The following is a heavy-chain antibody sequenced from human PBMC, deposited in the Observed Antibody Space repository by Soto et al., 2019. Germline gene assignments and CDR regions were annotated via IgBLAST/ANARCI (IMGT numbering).Heavy chain of an antibody. CDR3: ARRIRRVLRLLEEFDP. Sequence: ASVKVSCKASGYTFTSYAMHWVRQAPGQRLEWMGWINAGNGNTKYSQKFQGRVTITRDTSASTAYMELSSLRSEDTAVYYCARRIRRVLRLLEEFDPWGQGTLVTVSS. J-gene: IGHJ5*02. CDR2: INAGNGNT. D-gene: IGHD3-3*01. V-gene: IGHV1-3*01. CDR1: GYTFTSYA.